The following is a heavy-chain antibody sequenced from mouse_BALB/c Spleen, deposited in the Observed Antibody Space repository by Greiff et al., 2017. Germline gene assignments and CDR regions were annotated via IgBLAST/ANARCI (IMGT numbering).Heavy chain of an antibody. CDR2: ISNGGGST. V-gene: IGHV5-12-2*01. CDR1: GFTFSSYT. Sequence: DVMLVESGGGLVQPGGSLKLSCAASGFTFSSYTMSWVRQTPEKRLEWVAYISNGGGSTYYPDTVKGRFTISRDNAKNTLYLQMSSLKSEDTAMYYCARQYRYDGAWFAYWGQGTLVTVSA. CDR3: ARQYRYDGAWFAY. J-gene: IGHJ3*01. D-gene: IGHD2-14*01.